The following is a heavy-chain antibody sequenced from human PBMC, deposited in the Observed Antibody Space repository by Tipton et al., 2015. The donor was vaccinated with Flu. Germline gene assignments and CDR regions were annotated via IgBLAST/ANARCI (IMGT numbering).Heavy chain of an antibody. CDR3: AREKDYYGSGSYLGY. Sequence: GSLRLSCAASGFTFSDYYMSWIRQAPGKGLEWVSYISSSGSTIYYADSVRGRFTISRDNAKNSLYLQMNSLRAEDTAVYYCAREKDYYGSGSYLGYWGQGTLVTVSS. J-gene: IGHJ4*02. V-gene: IGHV3-11*01. CDR2: ISSSGSTI. D-gene: IGHD3-10*01. CDR1: GFTFSDYY.